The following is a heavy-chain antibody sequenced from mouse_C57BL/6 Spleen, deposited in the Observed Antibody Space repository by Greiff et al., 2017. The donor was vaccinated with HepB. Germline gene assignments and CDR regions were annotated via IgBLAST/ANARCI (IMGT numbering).Heavy chain of an antibody. J-gene: IGHJ3*01. CDR1: GYTFTSYW. CDR3: ARGGLRQAWFAY. CDR2: IYPGSGST. D-gene: IGHD2-4*01. Sequence: VQLQQPGAELVKPGASVKMSCKASGYTFTSYWITWVKQRPGQGLEWIGDIYPGSGSTNYNEKFKSKATLTVDTSSSTAYMQLSSLTSEDSAVYYCARGGLRQAWFAYWGQGTLVTVSA. V-gene: IGHV1-55*01.